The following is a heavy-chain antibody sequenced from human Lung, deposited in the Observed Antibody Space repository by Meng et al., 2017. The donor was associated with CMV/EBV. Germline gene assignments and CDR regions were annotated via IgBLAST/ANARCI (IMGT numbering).Heavy chain of an antibody. Sequence: GGSXRLXXAASGFTFSSYAMHWVRQAPGKGLEWVAVISYDGSNKYYADSVKGRFTISRDNSKNTLYLQMNSLRAEDTAVYYCARDGASITIFGVAAYWYFDLWGRGTLVXVSS. CDR1: GFTFSSYA. CDR3: ARDGASITIFGVAAYWYFDL. V-gene: IGHV3-30*04. J-gene: IGHJ2*01. D-gene: IGHD3-3*01. CDR2: ISYDGSNK.